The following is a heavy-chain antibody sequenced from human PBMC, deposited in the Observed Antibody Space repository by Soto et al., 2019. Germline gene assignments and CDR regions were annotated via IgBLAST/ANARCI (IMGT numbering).Heavy chain of an antibody. V-gene: IGHV1-18*04. CDR3: AREALYSSGWYYSDY. J-gene: IGHJ4*02. CDR1: GYTFTSYY. D-gene: IGHD6-13*01. Sequence: ASVKVSCKASGYTFTSYYMHWVRQAPGQGLEWMGWISPHFGTTNYAEKVRGRVTMTTDTSTSTAYMELRSLRSDDTAVYYCAREALYSSGWYYSDYWGQGTPVTVSS. CDR2: ISPHFGTT.